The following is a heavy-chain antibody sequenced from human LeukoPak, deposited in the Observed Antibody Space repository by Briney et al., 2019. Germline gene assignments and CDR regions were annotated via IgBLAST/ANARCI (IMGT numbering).Heavy chain of an antibody. Sequence: ASVKVSCKASGYTFTSYYMHWVRQAPGQGLEWMGIINPSGGSTSYAQKFQGRVTMTRDTSTSTVYMELRSLRSDDTAVYYCARAYCGGDCYRHDAFDIWGQGTMVTVSS. CDR3: ARAYCGGDCYRHDAFDI. D-gene: IGHD2-21*02. CDR2: INPSGGST. J-gene: IGHJ3*02. V-gene: IGHV1-46*01. CDR1: GYTFTSYY.